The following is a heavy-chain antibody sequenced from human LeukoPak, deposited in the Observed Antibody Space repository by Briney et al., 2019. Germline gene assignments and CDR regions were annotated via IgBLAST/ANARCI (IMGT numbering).Heavy chain of an antibody. CDR1: GFTFSSYA. CDR3: AKDLSMVRGVSDY. V-gene: IGHV3-23*01. Sequence: PGGSLRLSCAASGFTFSSYAMSWVRQAPGKRLEWVSAISGSGGSTYYADSVKGRFTISRDNSKNTLYLQMNSLRAEDTAVYYCAKDLSMVRGVSDYWGQGTLVTVSS. J-gene: IGHJ4*02. D-gene: IGHD3-10*01. CDR2: ISGSGGST.